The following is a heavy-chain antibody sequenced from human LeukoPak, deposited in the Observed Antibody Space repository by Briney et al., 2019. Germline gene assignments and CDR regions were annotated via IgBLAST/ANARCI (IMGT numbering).Heavy chain of an antibody. CDR3: TGPPD. Sequence: GGSLRLSCAASGLSVSDAWMSWVRQAPGKGLEGVGRIKSKSDGGTTDYVASVKGRFTVSRDDSKNTLYQQMNSLKTEDTAVYYCTGPPDWGQGTLVTVSS. CDR2: IKSKSDGGTT. V-gene: IGHV3-15*01. CDR1: GLSVSDAW. J-gene: IGHJ4*02.